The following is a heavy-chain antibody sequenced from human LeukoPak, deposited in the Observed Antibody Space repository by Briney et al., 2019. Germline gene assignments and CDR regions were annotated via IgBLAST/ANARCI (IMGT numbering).Heavy chain of an antibody. V-gene: IGHV3-21*04. D-gene: IGHD4-23*01. CDR2: ISSSSSYI. J-gene: IGHJ5*02. CDR3: ARDNSVEDTAWWFDP. CDR1: GFTFSSYS. Sequence: GGSLRLSCAASGFTFSSYSMNWVRQAPGKGLEWVSSISSSSSYIYYADSVKGRFTISRDNSKNTLYLQMNSLRAEDTAVYYCARDNSVEDTAWWFDPWGQGTLVTVSS.